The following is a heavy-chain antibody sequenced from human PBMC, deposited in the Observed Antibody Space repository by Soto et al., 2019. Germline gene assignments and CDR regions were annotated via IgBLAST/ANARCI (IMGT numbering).Heavy chain of an antibody. V-gene: IGHV4-38-2*02. D-gene: IGHD1-26*01. Sequence: SETLSLTCTVSDHSISSRYYWGWIRQPPGKGLEWIGSIYYGGTTYYNPSLKSRVTISMDTSKRQFSLRLSSVTAADTAAYYFARDGSVGTGWFDPWGQGTLVTVSS. CDR3: ARDGSVGTGWFDP. J-gene: IGHJ5*02. CDR1: DHSISSRYY. CDR2: IYYGGTT.